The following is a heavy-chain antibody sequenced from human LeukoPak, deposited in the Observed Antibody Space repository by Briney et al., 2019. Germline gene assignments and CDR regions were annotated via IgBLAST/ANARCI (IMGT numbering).Heavy chain of an antibody. D-gene: IGHD3-10*02. V-gene: IGHV3-23*01. CDR1: GFTFNNYA. CDR2: IRGGGSNT. CDR3: AKCSASYSNDAFDV. Sequence: QPGGPLRLSCAASGFTFNNYAMNCVPQAPGKGLEGVSYIRGGGSNTRYSDSVKGRFIISRDNSKNILYLQMNSLRAEDTAIYYCAKCSASYSNDAFDVWGRGTMVTVSS. J-gene: IGHJ3*01.